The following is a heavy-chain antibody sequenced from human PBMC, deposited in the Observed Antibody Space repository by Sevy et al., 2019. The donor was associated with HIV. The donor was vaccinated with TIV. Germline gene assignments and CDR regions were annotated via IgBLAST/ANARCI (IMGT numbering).Heavy chain of an antibody. CDR1: GGSISSSSYY. CDR3: ARRSGSGSYYKRPFDY. Sequence: SETLSLTCTVSGGSISSSSYYWGWIRQPPGKGLEWIGSIYYSGSTYYNPSLKSRVTISVDTSKNQFSLKLGSVTAADTAVYYCARRSGSGSYYKRPFDYWGQGTLVTVSS. V-gene: IGHV4-39*01. CDR2: IYYSGST. D-gene: IGHD3-10*01. J-gene: IGHJ4*02.